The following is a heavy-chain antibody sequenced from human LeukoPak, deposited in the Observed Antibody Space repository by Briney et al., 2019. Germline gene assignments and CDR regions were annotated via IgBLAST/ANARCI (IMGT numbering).Heavy chain of an antibody. CDR3: ARDLPYYYGSGSTQDYYYMDV. D-gene: IGHD3-10*01. V-gene: IGHV4-4*07. Sequence: SETLSLTCTVSGGSISSYYWSWIRQPAGKGLEGIGRIYTSGSTNYNPSLKSRVTMSVDTSKNQFSLKLSSVTAADTAVYYCARDLPYYYGSGSTQDYYYMDVWGKGTTVTVSS. J-gene: IGHJ6*03. CDR1: GGSISSYY. CDR2: IYTSGST.